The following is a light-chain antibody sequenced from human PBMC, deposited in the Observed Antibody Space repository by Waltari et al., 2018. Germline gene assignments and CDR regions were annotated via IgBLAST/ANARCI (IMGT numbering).Light chain of an antibody. Sequence: EIVLTQSPGTLSLSPGERATLSCRASQSVSNNYLAWYQQKPGQAPRLLIYAASSRVTGIPDSVSGSGSGTDFTLTISRLEPEDFAVYYCQQYGSSPLYTFGHGTKLEIK. CDR3: QQYGSSPLYT. CDR1: QSVSNNY. J-gene: IGKJ2*01. V-gene: IGKV3-20*01. CDR2: AAS.